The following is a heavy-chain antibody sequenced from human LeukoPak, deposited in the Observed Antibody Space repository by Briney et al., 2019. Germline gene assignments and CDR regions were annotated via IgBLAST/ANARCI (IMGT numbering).Heavy chain of an antibody. CDR2: IYYSGST. Sequence: SQTLSLTCTVSGGSISSGGYSWSWIRQPPGKGLEWIGYIYYSGSTNYNPSLKSRVTISVDTSKNQFSLKLSSVTAADMAVYYCARGILVYAMAPTPHFDYWGQGTLVTVSS. J-gene: IGHJ4*02. D-gene: IGHD2-8*01. CDR3: ARGILVYAMAPTPHFDY. CDR1: GGSISSGGYS. V-gene: IGHV4-61*08.